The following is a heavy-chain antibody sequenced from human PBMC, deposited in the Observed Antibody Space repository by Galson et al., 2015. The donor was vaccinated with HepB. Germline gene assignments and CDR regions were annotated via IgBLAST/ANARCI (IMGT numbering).Heavy chain of an antibody. CDR3: ARDLSTTKRAFDV. Sequence: SLRLSCAASGFTFSDYPMTWVRQAPRKGLEWVSYITYSSALTTYADSVNGRFTISRDNAKNLLYLQMDSLRSDDTAVYYCARDLSTTKRAFDVWGQGTVVTVSS. CDR2: ITYSSAL. J-gene: IGHJ3*01. D-gene: IGHD1/OR15-1a*01. CDR1: GFTFSDYP. V-gene: IGHV3-11*06.